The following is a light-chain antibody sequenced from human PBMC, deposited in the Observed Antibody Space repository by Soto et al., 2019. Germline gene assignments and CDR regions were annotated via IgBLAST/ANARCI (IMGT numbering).Light chain of an antibody. CDR1: QNIISW. CDR2: AAS. CDR3: QQANTLPLT. V-gene: IGKV1-12*01. J-gene: IGKJ4*01. Sequence: QMTQSPSSVSASVGDRVTITCRASQNIISWLAWYQQKSGEAPKLLIYAASSLQSGVPSRFSGSGYGTDFNLTISSLQPEDFATYFCQQANTLPLTFGGGTKVDIK.